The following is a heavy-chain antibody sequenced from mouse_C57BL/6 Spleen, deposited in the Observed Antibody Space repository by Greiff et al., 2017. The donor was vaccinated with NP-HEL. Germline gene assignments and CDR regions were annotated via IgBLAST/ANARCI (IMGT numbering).Heavy chain of an antibody. Sequence: QVQLQQPGAELVRPGSSVKLSCKASGYTFTSYWMHWVKQRPIQGLEWIGNIDPSDSETHYNQKFKDKATLTVDKSSSTAYMQLSSLTSEDSAVYYGAREYYYGSSFPYWGQGTLVTVSA. D-gene: IGHD1-1*01. V-gene: IGHV1-52*01. CDR2: IDPSDSET. CDR3: AREYYYGSSFPY. J-gene: IGHJ3*01. CDR1: GYTFTSYW.